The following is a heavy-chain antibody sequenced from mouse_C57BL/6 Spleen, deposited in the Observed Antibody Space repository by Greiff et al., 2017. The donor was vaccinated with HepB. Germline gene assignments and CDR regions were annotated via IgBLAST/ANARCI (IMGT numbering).Heavy chain of an antibody. CDR1: GYTFTSYW. Sequence: VQLQQSGAELVMPGASVKLSCKASGYTFTSYWMHWVKQRPGQGLEWIGEIDPSDSYTNYNQKFKGKSTLTVDKSSSTAYMQLRSLTSEDSAVYYCARSGGYYGSSYWFAYWGQGTLVTVSA. CDR2: IDPSDSYT. CDR3: ARSGGYYGSSYWFAY. J-gene: IGHJ3*01. D-gene: IGHD1-1*01. V-gene: IGHV1-69*01.